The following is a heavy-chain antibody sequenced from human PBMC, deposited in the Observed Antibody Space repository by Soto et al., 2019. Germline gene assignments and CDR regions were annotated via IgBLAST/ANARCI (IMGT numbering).Heavy chain of an antibody. CDR2: IIPIFGTA. Sequence: SVKVSCKASGGTFSSYAISWVRQAPGQGLEWMGGIIPIFGTANYAQKFQGRVTITADESTSTAYMELSSLRSEDTAVYYCARTATVTTFLFDYWGQGTLVTVSS. V-gene: IGHV1-69*13. J-gene: IGHJ4*02. CDR1: GGTFSSYA. CDR3: ARTATVTTFLFDY. D-gene: IGHD4-17*01.